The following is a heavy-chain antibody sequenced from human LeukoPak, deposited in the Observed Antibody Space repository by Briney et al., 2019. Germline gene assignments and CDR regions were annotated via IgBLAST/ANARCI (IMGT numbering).Heavy chain of an antibody. CDR1: GGSFSGYY. D-gene: IGHD3-22*01. CDR3: ARFVGRYYYDSSGYYSAGWFDP. J-gene: IGHJ5*02. V-gene: IGHV4-34*01. Sequence: SETLSLTCAVDGGSFSGYYWSWIRQPPGKGLEWIGEINHSGSTNYNPSLKSRVTISVDTSKNQFSLKLSSVTAADTAVYYCARFVGRYYYDSSGYYSAGWFDPWGQGTLVTVSS. CDR2: INHSGST.